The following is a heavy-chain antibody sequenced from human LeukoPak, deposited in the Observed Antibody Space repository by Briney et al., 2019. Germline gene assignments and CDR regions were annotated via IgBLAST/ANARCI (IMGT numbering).Heavy chain of an antibody. V-gene: IGHV3-7*03. J-gene: IGHJ4*02. CDR3: ARETGGQNYDSSGYSDY. D-gene: IGHD3-22*01. CDR2: MKQGGSDK. Sequence: PGGSLRLSCAASGFTVSSNYMSWVRQAPGKGLEWVASMKQGGSDKFYVDSVKGRFTISRDNAKNSLYLQMDSLRAEDTAVYYCARETGGQNYDSSGYSDYWGQGTLVTVSS. CDR1: GFTVSSNY.